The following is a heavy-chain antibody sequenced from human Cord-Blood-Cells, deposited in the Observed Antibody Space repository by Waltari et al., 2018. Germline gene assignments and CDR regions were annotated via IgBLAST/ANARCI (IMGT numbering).Heavy chain of an antibody. D-gene: IGHD2-21*01. CDR1: GFTVSSNY. V-gene: IGHV3-53*04. Sequence: EVQLVESGGGLVQPGGSLRLSCAASGFTVSSNYMSWVRQAPGKGLEWVSVIYSGGRTYYADSVKGRFTISRHNSKNTLYLQMNSLRAEDTAVYYCARGGAQFPRDAFDIWGQGTMVTVSS. CDR3: ARGGAQFPRDAFDI. CDR2: IYSGGRT. J-gene: IGHJ3*02.